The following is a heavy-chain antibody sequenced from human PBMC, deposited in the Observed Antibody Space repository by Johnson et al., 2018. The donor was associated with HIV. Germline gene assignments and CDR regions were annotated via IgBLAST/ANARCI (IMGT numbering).Heavy chain of an antibody. CDR2: IKQDGSEK. J-gene: IGHJ3*02. CDR3: ARDVAGIYDAFDI. V-gene: IGHV3-7*05. D-gene: IGHD1-1*01. Sequence: VQLVESGGGVVQPGGSLRLSCAASGFTFSSYWMSWVRQAPGKGLEWVANIKQDGSEKYYADSVKGRFTISRDNSKNTLYLQMNSLRVEDTAMYYCARDVAGIYDAFDIWGQGTMVTVSS. CDR1: GFTFSSYW.